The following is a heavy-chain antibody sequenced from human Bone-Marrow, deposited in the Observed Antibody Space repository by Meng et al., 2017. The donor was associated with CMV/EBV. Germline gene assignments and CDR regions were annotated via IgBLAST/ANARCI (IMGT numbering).Heavy chain of an antibody. CDR1: GYTFTSYY. D-gene: IGHD3-3*01. CDR2: INPSGGST. V-gene: IGHV1-46*01. CDR3: ARDEAYYDFWSGYSGGFYFDY. J-gene: IGHJ4*02. Sequence: ASVKVSCKASGYTFTSYYMHWVRQAPGQGLEWMGIINPSGGSTSYAQKFQGRVTMTRDTSISTAYMELSRLRSDDTAVYYCARDEAYYDFWSGYSGGFYFDYWGQGTLVTVSS.